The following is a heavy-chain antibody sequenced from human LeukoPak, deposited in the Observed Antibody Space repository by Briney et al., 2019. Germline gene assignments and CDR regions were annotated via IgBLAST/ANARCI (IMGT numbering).Heavy chain of an antibody. D-gene: IGHD6-13*01. CDR3: TGRLPLTYSSSWYRDY. CDR2: IYYSGST. Sequence: PSETLSLTCTVSGGSISDYYWSWIRQPPGKGLEFIGYIYYSGSTNYSPSLKSRVTISVDTSKNQFSLKLSSVTAADTAVYYCTGRLPLTYSSSWYRDYWGQGTLVTVS. J-gene: IGHJ4*02. CDR1: GGSISDYY. V-gene: IGHV4-59*01.